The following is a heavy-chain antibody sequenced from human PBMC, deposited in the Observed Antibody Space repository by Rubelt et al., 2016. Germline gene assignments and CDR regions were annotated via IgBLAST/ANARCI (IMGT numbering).Heavy chain of an antibody. CDR1: GGSFSGYY. V-gene: IGHV4-34*01. J-gene: IGHJ3*02. D-gene: IGHD2-21*01. Sequence: QVQLQESGPGLLKPSETLSLTCAVYGGSFSGYYWSWIRQPPGKGLEWIGEINHSGSTNYNPSLQSRVTISVDTSKNQFSLKLSSVTAADTAVYYCAGRTVVVIAMRADAFDIWGQGTMVTVSS. CDR3: AGRTVVVIAMRADAFDI. CDR2: INHSGST.